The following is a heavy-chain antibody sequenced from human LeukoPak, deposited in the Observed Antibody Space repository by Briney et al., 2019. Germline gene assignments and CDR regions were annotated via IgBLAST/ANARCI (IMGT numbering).Heavy chain of an antibody. V-gene: IGHV4-59*01. CDR2: IYYSGTT. J-gene: IGHJ4*02. CDR3: AREDHTAMVDS. CDR1: GGSIKNYY. D-gene: IGHD5-18*01. Sequence: SESLSLICSVSGGSIKNYYWSWIRQPSGKALEWIGYIYYSGTTNYNPSLESRITISVDTSKNQFSLKLSSVTAADTAVYYCAREDHTAMVDSWGQGTLVTVSS.